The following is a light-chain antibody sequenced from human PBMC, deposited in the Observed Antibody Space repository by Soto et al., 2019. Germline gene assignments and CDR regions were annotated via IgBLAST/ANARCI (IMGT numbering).Light chain of an antibody. CDR3: SSYAGSNNVV. Sequence: QSVMTQPPCASGSPGQSVTISCSGTSRDVGGYNYVSWYQQHPGKAPKLIIFEVSKRPSGVPDRFSASKSGNTASLTVSGLQAEDEADYFCSSYAGSNNVVFGGGTKLTVL. CDR1: SRDVGGYNY. CDR2: EVS. V-gene: IGLV2-8*01. J-gene: IGLJ3*02.